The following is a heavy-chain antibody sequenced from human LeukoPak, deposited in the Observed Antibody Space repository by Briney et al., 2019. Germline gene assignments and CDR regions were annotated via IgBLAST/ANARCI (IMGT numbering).Heavy chain of an antibody. CDR3: ARGRSGYCSSTSCYTYYFDY. D-gene: IGHD2-2*02. CDR1: GGSISSGSYY. V-gene: IGHV4-61*02. Sequence: PSQTLSLTCTVSGGSISSGSYYWGWIRQPAGKGLEWIGRIYTSGSTNYNPSLRSRVTISVDTSKNQFSLKLSSVTAADTAVYYCARGRSGYCSSTSCYTYYFDYWGQGTLVTVSS. J-gene: IGHJ4*02. CDR2: IYTSGST.